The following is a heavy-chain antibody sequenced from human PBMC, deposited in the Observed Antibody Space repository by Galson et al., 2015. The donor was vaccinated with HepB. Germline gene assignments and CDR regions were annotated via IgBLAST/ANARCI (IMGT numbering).Heavy chain of an antibody. Sequence: SLRLSCAASRFTFNTYAMSWVRQAPGKGLEWVAVIWYDGSNKYYADSVKGRFTISRDNSKNTLYLQMNSLRAEDTAVYYCARWDYDSSGYYYFDYWGQGTLVTVSS. D-gene: IGHD3-22*01. CDR3: ARWDYDSSGYYYFDY. CDR1: RFTFNTYA. V-gene: IGHV3-33*08. J-gene: IGHJ4*02. CDR2: IWYDGSNK.